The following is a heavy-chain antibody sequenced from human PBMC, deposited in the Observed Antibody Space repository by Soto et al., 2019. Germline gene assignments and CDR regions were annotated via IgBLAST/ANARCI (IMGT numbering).Heavy chain of an antibody. D-gene: IGHD5-12*01. CDR2: FSYDGSNK. Sequence: VQLVESGGGLVQPGGSLRLSCAASGFAFSDYAMHWVRQAPGKGLEWLAVFSYDGSNKYYADSVKGRFTISRDNSKTILYLQMSSLSSEDTAVYFCAKDTSRLRFTRGPFDCWGQGTLVTVSS. J-gene: IGHJ4*02. CDR1: GFAFSDYA. V-gene: IGHV3-30*18. CDR3: AKDTSRLRFTRGPFDC.